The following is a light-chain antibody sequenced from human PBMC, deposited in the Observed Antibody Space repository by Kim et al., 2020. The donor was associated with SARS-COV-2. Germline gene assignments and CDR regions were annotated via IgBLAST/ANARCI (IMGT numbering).Light chain of an antibody. CDR3: QQYNDWPWT. J-gene: IGKJ1*01. CDR2: GAS. Sequence: EIVMTQSPATLSVSPGERVTLSCRASQSISTNLGWYQQKPGQAPRLLIYGASTRATGIPARFIGSGSGTEFTLTISSLQSEDFAVYCCQQYNDWPWTFGQGTKVEIK. CDR1: QSISTN. V-gene: IGKV3-15*01.